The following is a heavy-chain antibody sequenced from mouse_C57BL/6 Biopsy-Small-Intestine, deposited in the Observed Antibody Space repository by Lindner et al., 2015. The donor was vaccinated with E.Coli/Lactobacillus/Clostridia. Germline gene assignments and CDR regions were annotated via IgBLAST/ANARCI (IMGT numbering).Heavy chain of an antibody. CDR1: GFNIKDYF. J-gene: IGHJ3*01. CDR3: ARSDGYYSFAY. CDR2: IDPEDGET. V-gene: IGHV14-2*01. Sequence: QESGAELVKPGASVRLSCTASGFNIKDYFMHWVKQRPEQDLEWIGRIDPEDGETKYAPKFQGKATIKTDTSSNTAYLQLSSLTFEDTAVYYCARSDGYYSFAYWGQGTLVTVSA. D-gene: IGHD2-3*01.